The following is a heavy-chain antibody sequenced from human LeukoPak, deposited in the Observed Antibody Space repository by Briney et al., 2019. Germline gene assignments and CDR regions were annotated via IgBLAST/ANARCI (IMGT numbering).Heavy chain of an antibody. Sequence: SETLSLTCTVSGGSISSSSYYWGWIRQPPGKGLEWIGSIYYSGSTYYNPSLKSRVTISVDTSKNQFSLKLSSVTAADTAVYYCAGPSIVGAGFDYWGQGTLVTVSS. D-gene: IGHD1-26*01. J-gene: IGHJ4*02. V-gene: IGHV4-39*07. CDR3: AGPSIVGAGFDY. CDR1: GGSISSSSYY. CDR2: IYYSGST.